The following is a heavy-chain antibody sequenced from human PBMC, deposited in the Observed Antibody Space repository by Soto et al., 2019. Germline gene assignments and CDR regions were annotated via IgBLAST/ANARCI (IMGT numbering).Heavy chain of an antibody. CDR3: ARAPGDFWSGYES. V-gene: IGHV1-69*13. D-gene: IGHD3-3*01. Sequence: SVNVSCKSSGGTFSSYSISWVRQAPGQGLECMGWIIPIFGTANYAQKFQGRVTITAYESTSTAYMELSSLRSEDTAVYYCARAPGDFWSGYESWGQGTLVTVSS. CDR2: IIPIFGTA. J-gene: IGHJ5*02. CDR1: GGTFSSYS.